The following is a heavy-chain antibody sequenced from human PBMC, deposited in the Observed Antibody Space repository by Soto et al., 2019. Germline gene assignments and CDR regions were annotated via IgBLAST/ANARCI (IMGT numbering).Heavy chain of an antibody. D-gene: IGHD3-16*01. CDR2: ISGFNGNT. Sequence: GASVKVSCKASGYTFNFYGITWVRQAPGQGLEWMGWISGFNGNTNYAADLQGRVTMTTDTSTRTAYMELRGLRSDDTAVYYCARIGVSSGHESPDFDSWGQGTLVTVSS. V-gene: IGHV1-18*01. CDR3: ARIGVSSGHESPDFDS. J-gene: IGHJ4*02. CDR1: GYTFNFYG.